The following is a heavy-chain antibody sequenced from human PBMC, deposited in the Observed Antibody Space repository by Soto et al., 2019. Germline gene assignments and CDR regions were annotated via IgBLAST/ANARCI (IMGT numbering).Heavy chain of an antibody. CDR1: GFTCSDFG. D-gene: IGHD3-10*01. Sequence: PGGSLRLSYAASGFTCSDFGMRWVRQDQGKGLEWVAIIWYDGSKKYYVDSVKGRFTISRDNSKNTLYLQMNSLRAEDTAVYYCARDIYFGNSRDFVGYYYGMDVWGQGTTVTVSS. CDR2: IWYDGSKK. J-gene: IGHJ6*02. CDR3: ARDIYFGNSRDFVGYYYGMDV. V-gene: IGHV3-33*08.